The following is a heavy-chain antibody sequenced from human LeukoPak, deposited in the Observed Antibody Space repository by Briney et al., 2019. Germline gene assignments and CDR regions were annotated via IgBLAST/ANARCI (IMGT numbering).Heavy chain of an antibody. J-gene: IGHJ5*02. CDR2: INPNSGGT. V-gene: IGHV1-2*02. CDR1: GYTFTGYN. Sequence: ASVKVSCKASGYTFTGYNMHWVRQAPGQGLEWIGWINPNSGGTNYAQKFQGRVTMTRDTSISTAYMELSRLRSDDTAVYYCARDLDQLLHRSNWFDPWGQGTLVTVSS. D-gene: IGHD2-2*01. CDR3: ARDLDQLLHRSNWFDP.